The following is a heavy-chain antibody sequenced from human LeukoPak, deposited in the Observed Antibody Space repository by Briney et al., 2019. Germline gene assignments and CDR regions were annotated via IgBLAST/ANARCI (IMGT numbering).Heavy chain of an antibody. Sequence: GASVKVSCKASGYTFTSYAMNWVRQAPGQGLEWMGGIIPIFGTANYAQKFQGRVTITADESTSTAYMELSSLRSEDTAVYYCARGDQGYYYDSSGTDLDYWGQGTLVTVSS. CDR2: IIPIFGTA. CDR1: GYTFTSYA. V-gene: IGHV1-69*13. J-gene: IGHJ4*02. CDR3: ARGDQGYYYDSSGTDLDY. D-gene: IGHD3-22*01.